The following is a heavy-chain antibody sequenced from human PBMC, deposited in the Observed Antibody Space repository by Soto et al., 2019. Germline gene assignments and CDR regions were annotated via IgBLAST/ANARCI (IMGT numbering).Heavy chain of an antibody. CDR3: ARGQGVVVPAAPRGMDV. V-gene: IGHV4-34*01. D-gene: IGHD2-2*01. CDR1: GGSFSGYY. Sequence: SETLSLTCAVYGGSFSGYYWSWIRQPPGKGLEWIGEINHSGSTNYNPSLKSRVTISVDTSKNQFSLKLSSVTAADTAVYYCARGQGVVVPAAPRGMDVWGQGXTVTVYS. J-gene: IGHJ6*02. CDR2: INHSGST.